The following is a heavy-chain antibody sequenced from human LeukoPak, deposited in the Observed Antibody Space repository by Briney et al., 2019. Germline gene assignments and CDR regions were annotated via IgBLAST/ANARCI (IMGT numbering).Heavy chain of an antibody. V-gene: IGHV3-48*03. CDR2: ISSSGSTI. D-gene: IGHD6-13*01. CDR3: ARQVQQLPYFDY. Sequence: PGGSLRLSCAASGFTFSSYEMNWVRQAPGKGLEWVSYISSSGSTIYYADSVKGRFTISRDNAKNSLYLQMNSLRAEDTAVYYCARQVQQLPYFDYWGQGTLVTVSS. CDR1: GFTFSSYE. J-gene: IGHJ4*02.